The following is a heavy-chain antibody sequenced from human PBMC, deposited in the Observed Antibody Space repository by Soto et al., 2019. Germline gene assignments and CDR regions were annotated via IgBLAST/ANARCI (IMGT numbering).Heavy chain of an antibody. CDR2: ISAYNGNT. V-gene: IGHV1-18*01. CDR3: ARDIVVVTAIPLLDY. Sequence: ASVKVSCKASGYTFTSYGISWVRQAPGQGLEWMGWISAYNGNTNYAQKLQGRVTMTTDTSTSTAYMELRSLRSDDTAVYYCARDIVVVTAIPLLDYWGQGTLVTVPS. CDR1: GYTFTSYG. J-gene: IGHJ4*02. D-gene: IGHD2-21*02.